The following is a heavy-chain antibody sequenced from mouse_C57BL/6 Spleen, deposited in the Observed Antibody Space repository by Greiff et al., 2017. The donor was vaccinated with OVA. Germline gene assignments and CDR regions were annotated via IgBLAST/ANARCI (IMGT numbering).Heavy chain of an antibody. D-gene: IGHD2-4*01. CDR2: ISGGGGNT. J-gene: IGHJ2*01. CDR3: ARHGYYDSFDY. Sequence: EVNLVESGGGLVKPGGSLKLSCAASGFTFSSYTMSWVRQTPEKRLEWVATISGGGGNTYYPDSVKGRFTISRDNAKNTLYLQMSSLRSEDTALYYCARHGYYDSFDYWGQGTTLTVSS. V-gene: IGHV5-9*01. CDR1: GFTFSSYT.